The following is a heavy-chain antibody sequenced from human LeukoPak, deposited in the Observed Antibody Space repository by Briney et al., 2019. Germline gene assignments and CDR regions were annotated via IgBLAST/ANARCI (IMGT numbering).Heavy chain of an antibody. CDR2: IIPIFGTA. J-gene: IGHJ4*02. Sequence: SVKVSCKASGGTFSSYAISWVRQAPGQGLEWMGGIIPIFGTANYAQKFQGRVTIIADESTSTAYMELSSLRSEDTAVYYCARGTHKYCSSTSCYLNFDYWGQGTLVTVSS. D-gene: IGHD2-2*01. V-gene: IGHV1-69*13. CDR1: GGTFSSYA. CDR3: ARGTHKYCSSTSCYLNFDY.